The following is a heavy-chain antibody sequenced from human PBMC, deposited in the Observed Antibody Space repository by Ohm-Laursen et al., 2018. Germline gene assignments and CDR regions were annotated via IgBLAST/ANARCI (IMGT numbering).Heavy chain of an antibody. J-gene: IGHJ4*02. CDR1: GFTFSSYA. Sequence: SLRLSCAASGFTFSSYAMSWVRQAPGTGQEWVSAISGSGGSTYDADSVKGRFTISRDNSKNTLYLQMNSLRAEDTAVYYCASYAYDYVWGSYRFRREFDYWGQGTLVTVSS. V-gene: IGHV3-23*01. CDR3: ASYAYDYVWGSYRFRREFDY. D-gene: IGHD3-16*02. CDR2: ISGSGGST.